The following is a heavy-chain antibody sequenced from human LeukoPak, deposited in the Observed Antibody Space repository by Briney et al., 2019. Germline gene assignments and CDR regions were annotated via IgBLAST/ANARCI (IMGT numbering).Heavy chain of an antibody. CDR2: IYHSGST. D-gene: IGHD6-19*01. V-gene: IGHV4-4*02. CDR1: GGSISSSNW. CDR3: ARDSQTQWSVPGWFDP. J-gene: IGHJ5*02. Sequence: PSGTLSLTCAVSGGSISSSNWWSWVRQPPGKGLEWIGEIYHSGSTNYNPSLKSRVTISVDTSKNQFSLKLSSVTAADTAVYYCARDSQTQWSVPGWFDPWGQGTLVTVSS.